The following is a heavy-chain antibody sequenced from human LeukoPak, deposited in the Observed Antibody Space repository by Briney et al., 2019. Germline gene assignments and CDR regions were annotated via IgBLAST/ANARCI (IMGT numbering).Heavy chain of an antibody. D-gene: IGHD5-18*01. J-gene: IGHJ4*02. Sequence: PSETLSLTCAVYGGSFSGYYWSWIRQPPGKGLEWIGEINHSGSTNYNPSLKSRVTISVDTSKNQFSLKLSSVTAADTAVYYCAGTAQLWLDYWGQGTLVTVSS. V-gene: IGHV4-34*01. CDR3: AGTAQLWLDY. CDR1: GGSFSGYY. CDR2: INHSGST.